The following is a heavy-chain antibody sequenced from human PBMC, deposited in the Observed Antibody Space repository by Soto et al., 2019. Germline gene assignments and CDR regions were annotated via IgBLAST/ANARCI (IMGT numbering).Heavy chain of an antibody. CDR1: GGSINNINYF. Sequence: SETLSLTCTVSGGSINNINYFWSWIRQHPGKGLEWIGYISYTGSAYYSPSLESRVTISVDTSKNQFSLRLNSVTAADTAMYYCAREVVSPATSDPFDIWCQGTMVNVSS. CDR3: AREVVSPATSDPFDI. V-gene: IGHV4-31*03. D-gene: IGHD1-26*01. J-gene: IGHJ3*02. CDR2: ISYTGSA.